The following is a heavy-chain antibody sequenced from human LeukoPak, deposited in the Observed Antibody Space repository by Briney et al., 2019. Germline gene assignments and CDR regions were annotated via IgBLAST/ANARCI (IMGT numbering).Heavy chain of an antibody. CDR1: GFTFSSQW. Sequence: GGSLRLSCAASGFTFSSQWMSWVRQAPGKGLEWVANVNQGGTEKYYVDSVKGRFTIPRDNAENSLYLQMNSLRAEDTAVYYCAREHYFYYMDGWGKGTMVTVSS. V-gene: IGHV3-7*01. CDR3: AREHYFYYMDG. CDR2: VNQGGTEK. J-gene: IGHJ6*03.